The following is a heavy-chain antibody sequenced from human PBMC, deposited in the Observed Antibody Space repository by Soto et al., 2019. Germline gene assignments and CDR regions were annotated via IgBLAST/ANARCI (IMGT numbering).Heavy chain of an antibody. CDR3: ARSALDCSSTSCLSNWFDP. D-gene: IGHD2-2*01. CDR1: GFTSSSYS. CDR2: ISSSSSYI. V-gene: IGHV3-21*01. Sequence: PGGSLRLSCAASGFTSSSYSMNWVRQAPEKGLEWVSSISSSSSYIYYADSVKGRFTISRDNAKNSLYLQMNSLRAEDTAVYYCARSALDCSSTSCLSNWFDPWGQGTLVNVSS. J-gene: IGHJ5*02.